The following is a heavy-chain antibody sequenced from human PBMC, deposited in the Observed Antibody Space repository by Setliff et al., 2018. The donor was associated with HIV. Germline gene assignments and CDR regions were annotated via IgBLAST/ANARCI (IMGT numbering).Heavy chain of an antibody. V-gene: IGHV4-39*01. CDR2: IYYSGST. CDR3: ARSPRIGVAGEFEY. D-gene: IGHD6-19*01. Sequence: SETLSLTCTVSGGSISSSSHYWGWIRQSPGKGLEWIGSIYYSGSTYYNSSLKSRVTIFVDTSKNQLSLKLRSVTAADTAVYYCARSPRIGVAGEFEYWGQGTLVTVSS. CDR1: GGSISSSSHY. J-gene: IGHJ4*02.